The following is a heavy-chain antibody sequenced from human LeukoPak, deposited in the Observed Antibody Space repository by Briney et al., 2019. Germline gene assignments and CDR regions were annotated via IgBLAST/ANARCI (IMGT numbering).Heavy chain of an antibody. J-gene: IGHJ3*02. CDR1: GGSISNYH. V-gene: IGHV4-59*01. Sequence: SETLSLTCTVSGGSISNYHWSWIQQPPGKGLGWIGYIYYGGSTKYNPSLESRVTISVDMSKNQFSLKLNSVTAADTAVYYCVRVQADGHSDIWGQGTMVTVSS. CDR3: VRVQADGHSDI. CDR2: IYYGGST. D-gene: IGHD5-24*01.